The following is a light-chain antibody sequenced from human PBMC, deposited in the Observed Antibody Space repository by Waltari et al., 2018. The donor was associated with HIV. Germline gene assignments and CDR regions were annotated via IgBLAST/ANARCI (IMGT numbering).Light chain of an antibody. CDR2: DVS. V-gene: IGLV2-23*02. CDR1: RSYVGGYNS. Sequence: QSALTQPASVSGSPGQSITISCTGTRSYVGGYNSVSWYQQHPGKAPKLMIYDVSKRPSGVSNRFSGSKSGNTASLTISGLQAEDEADYYCCSYAGSSTLVFGGGTKLTVL. J-gene: IGLJ2*01. CDR3: CSYAGSSTLV.